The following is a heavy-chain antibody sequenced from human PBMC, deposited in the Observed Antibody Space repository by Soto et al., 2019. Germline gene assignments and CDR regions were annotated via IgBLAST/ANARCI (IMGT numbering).Heavy chain of an antibody. D-gene: IGHD1-7*01. CDR1: GGSIISYY. CDR2: IYYSGST. CDR3: ARWELRIRNAFDL. J-gene: IGHJ3*01. V-gene: IGHV4-59*12. Sequence: SETLSLTCTVSGGSIISYYWSWIRQPPWKGLEWIGYIYYSGSTNYNPSLKSRVTISVDTSKNQFSLKLSSVTAADTAVYSCARWELRIRNAFDLWGQGTMVTVS.